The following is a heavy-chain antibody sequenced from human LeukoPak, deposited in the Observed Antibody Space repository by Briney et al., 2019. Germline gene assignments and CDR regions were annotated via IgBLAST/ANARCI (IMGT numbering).Heavy chain of an antibody. CDR2: IYYSGDT. CDR1: GASISSGNYY. V-gene: IGHV4-39*07. J-gene: IGHJ4*02. CDR3: ARGFPPVPRFDY. Sequence: TSETLSLTCTVSGASISSGNYYWGWIRQPPGKGLEWLGSIYYSGDTYNNPPLKSRVTISVDTAKSQFSLRLTSMTAADTAVYYCARGFPPVPRFDYWGQGTLVTVSS. D-gene: IGHD2-2*01.